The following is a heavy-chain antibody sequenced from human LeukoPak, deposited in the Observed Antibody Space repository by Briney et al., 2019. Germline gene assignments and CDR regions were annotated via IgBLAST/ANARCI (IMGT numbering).Heavy chain of an antibody. D-gene: IGHD3-10*01. CDR1: GYDFTSVG. CDR3: ARAGSGSGWYFDY. J-gene: IGHJ4*02. Sequence: ASVNVSCKASGYDFTSVGITWVRQAPGQGLEWMGWISPYHGNTRYVQKLQGRVTMTTDTSTSTAYMELRSLKFDDTAVYYCARAGSGSGWYFDYWGQGTLVTVS. V-gene: IGHV1-18*01. CDR2: ISPYHGNT.